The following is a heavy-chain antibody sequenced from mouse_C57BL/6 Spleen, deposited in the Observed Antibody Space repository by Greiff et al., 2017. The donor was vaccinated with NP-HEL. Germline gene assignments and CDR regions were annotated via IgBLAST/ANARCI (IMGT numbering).Heavy chain of an antibody. V-gene: IGHV1-82*01. J-gene: IGHJ2*01. CDR2: IYPGDGDT. D-gene: IGHD2-3*01. Sequence: QVQLQQSGPELVKPGASVKISCKASGYAFSSSWMNWVKQRPGKGLEWIGRIYPGDGDTNYNGKFKGKATLTADKSSSTAYMQLSSLTSEDSAVYFCARGLLRPYFDYWGQGTTLTVSS. CDR3: ARGLLRPYFDY. CDR1: GYAFSSSW.